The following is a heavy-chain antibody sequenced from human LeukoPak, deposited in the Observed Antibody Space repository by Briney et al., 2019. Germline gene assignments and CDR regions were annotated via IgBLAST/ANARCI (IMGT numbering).Heavy chain of an antibody. CDR1: GYTFANYD. Sequence: ASVKVSCKASGYTFANYDVTWVRQATGEGLEYMGWMNPNSGNTGFAQKFQGRVTMTRDTSISTAYMELRSLRSDDTAVYYCARGGTMVRGVNPLGDYGMDVWGQGTTVTVSS. J-gene: IGHJ6*02. CDR3: ARGGTMVRGVNPLGDYGMDV. CDR2: MNPNSGNT. V-gene: IGHV1-8*02. D-gene: IGHD3-10*01.